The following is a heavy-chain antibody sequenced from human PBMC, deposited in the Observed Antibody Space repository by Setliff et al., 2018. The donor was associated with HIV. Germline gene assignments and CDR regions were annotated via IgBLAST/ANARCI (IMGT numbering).Heavy chain of an antibody. CDR1: GDSINSHF. V-gene: IGHV4-59*11. J-gene: IGHJ3*02. CDR2: ISSTGAA. Sequence: SETLSLTCTVSGDSINSHFWTWIRQSLRKGLEWIGYISSTGAAWYNPSLKSRVTMSIDTSKIHFSLTLSSVSGADTALYYCARGGKRAFDIWGQGAKVTVSS. CDR3: ARGGKRAFDI.